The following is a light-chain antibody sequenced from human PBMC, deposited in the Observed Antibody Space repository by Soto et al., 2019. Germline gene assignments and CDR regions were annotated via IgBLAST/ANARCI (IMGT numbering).Light chain of an antibody. CDR3: QQYGSSPYT. CDR2: GAS. CDR1: QIISGAY. J-gene: IGKJ2*01. Sequence: IVLTQSPGTLSLSPGEIVTLSCRASQIISGAYLAWYQQKPGQAPRLLLFGASNRTTGIPDRFSGSGSGTDFTLTISRLEPEDFAVYSCQQYGSSPYTFGQGTKLEF. V-gene: IGKV3-20*01.